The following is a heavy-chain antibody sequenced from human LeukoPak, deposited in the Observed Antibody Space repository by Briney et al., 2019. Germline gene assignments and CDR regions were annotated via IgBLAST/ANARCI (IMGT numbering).Heavy chain of an antibody. J-gene: IGHJ4*02. CDR3: ARGKDIVVVAAYDY. Sequence: SETLSLICCVYCGFFSVFFWRWIRPPPGKGLEWFGEINHSASTNSNPSLKSRVTISLDTSKNQLSLKLSSVTAADTAVYYCARGKDIVVVAAYDYWGQGTLVTVSS. V-gene: IGHV4-34*01. CDR2: INHSAST. CDR1: CGFFSVFF. D-gene: IGHD2-15*01.